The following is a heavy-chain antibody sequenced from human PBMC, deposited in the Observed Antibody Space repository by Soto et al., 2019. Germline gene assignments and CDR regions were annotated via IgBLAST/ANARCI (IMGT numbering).Heavy chain of an antibody. CDR1: GYTFTSYG. J-gene: IGHJ4*02. CDR2: INAGNGNT. CDR3: AREDTAMVSGFDY. Sequence: ASVKVSCKASGYTFTSYGISWVRQAPGQRLEWMGWINAGNGNTKYSQKFQGRVTITGDTSASTAYMELSSLRSEDTAVYYCAREDTAMVSGFDYWGQGTLVTVSS. V-gene: IGHV1-3*01. D-gene: IGHD5-18*01.